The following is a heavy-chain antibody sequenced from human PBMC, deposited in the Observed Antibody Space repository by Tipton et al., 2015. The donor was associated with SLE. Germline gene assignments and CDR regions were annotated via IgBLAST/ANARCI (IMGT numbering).Heavy chain of an antibody. V-gene: IGHV4-31*03. J-gene: IGHJ4*02. CDR3: ARDGYSYPFDY. D-gene: IGHD5-18*01. CDR1: SDSFGTVGYY. CDR2: IYYSGST. Sequence: TLPLTCTVSSDSFGTVGYYWSWIRQHPAKGLEWIGHIYYSGSTYYNPSLGGRVSISQDTSKSQFSLKLTSVTAADTAVYYCARDGYSYPFDYWGQGTLVTVSS.